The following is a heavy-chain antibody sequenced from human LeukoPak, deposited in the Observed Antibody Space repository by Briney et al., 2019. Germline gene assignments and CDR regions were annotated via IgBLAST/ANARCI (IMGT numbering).Heavy chain of an antibody. CDR2: LSGSGGST. V-gene: IGHV3-23*01. D-gene: IGHD2-2*01. CDR1: GFTFSSYA. Sequence: PGGSLRLSCAASGFTFSSYAMSWVRQAPGKGLEWVSGLSGSGGSTFYADSVRGRFTISRDNSKSTLYQQMNSLRAEDTAMYYCAKQGCTSATCYLNCWGQGTLVTVSS. CDR3: AKQGCTSATCYLNC. J-gene: IGHJ4*02.